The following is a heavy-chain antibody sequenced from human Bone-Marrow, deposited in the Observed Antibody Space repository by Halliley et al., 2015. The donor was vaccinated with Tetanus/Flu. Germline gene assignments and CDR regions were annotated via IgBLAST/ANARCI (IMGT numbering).Heavy chain of an antibody. J-gene: IGHJ4*01. CDR2: VYQSGNT. Sequence: LRLSCIVSGDSISDYYWSWIRQPPGKGLESIGYVYQSGNTDYNPSLKSRVSMSIDLSRNQFSLKLRSVTAADTAIYYCARDEGIAFARFDKWGRGTLVTVSS. D-gene: IGHD6-13*01. CDR1: GDSISDYY. V-gene: IGHV4-59*01. CDR3: ARDEGIAFARFDK.